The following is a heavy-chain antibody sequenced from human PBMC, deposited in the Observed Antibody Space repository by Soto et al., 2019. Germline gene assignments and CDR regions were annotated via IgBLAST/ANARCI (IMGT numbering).Heavy chain of an antibody. CDR2: IIPIFGTA. CDR3: ARLVGATFPARHDAFDI. CDR1: GGTFSSYA. Sequence: QVQLVQSGAEVKKPGSSVKVSCKASGGTFSSYAISWVRQAPGQRLEWMGGIIPIFGTANYAQKFQGRVTITPDESTSTAYMELSSLRSEDTAVYYCARLVGATFPARHDAFDIWGQGTMVTVSS. J-gene: IGHJ3*02. D-gene: IGHD1-26*01. V-gene: IGHV1-69*01.